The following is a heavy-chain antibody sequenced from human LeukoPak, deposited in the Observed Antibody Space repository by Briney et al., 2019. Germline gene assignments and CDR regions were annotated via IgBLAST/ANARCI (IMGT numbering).Heavy chain of an antibody. CDR3: ARLAYRLRGLFAY. D-gene: IGHD3-3*02. V-gene: IGHV4-39*01. J-gene: IGHJ4*02. CDR1: GGSISSSSYY. Sequence: SETLSLTCTVSGGSISSSSYYWGWIRQPPGKGLEWIGSIYYSGSTYYNPSLKSRVTISVDTSKNQFSLKLSSVTAADTAVYYCARLAYRLRGLFAYWGQGTLVTVSS. CDR2: IYYSGST.